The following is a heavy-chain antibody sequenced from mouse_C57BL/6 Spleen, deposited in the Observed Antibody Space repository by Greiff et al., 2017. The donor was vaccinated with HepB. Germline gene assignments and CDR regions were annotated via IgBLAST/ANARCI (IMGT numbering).Heavy chain of an antibody. Sequence: ESGPGLVKPSQSLSLTCSVTGYSITSGYYWNWIRQFPGNKLEWMGYISYDGSNNYNPSLKNRISITRDTSKNQFFLKLNSVTTEDTATYYGARGGYYYYGSPYAMDYWGQGTSVTVSS. CDR1: GYSITSGYY. V-gene: IGHV3-6*01. D-gene: IGHD1-1*01. CDR2: ISYDGSN. J-gene: IGHJ4*01. CDR3: ARGGYYYYGSPYAMDY.